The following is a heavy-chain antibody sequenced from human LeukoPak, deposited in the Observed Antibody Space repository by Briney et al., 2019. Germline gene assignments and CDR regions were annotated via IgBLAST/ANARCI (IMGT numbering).Heavy chain of an antibody. CDR1: GGSISGGSYY. D-gene: IGHD5-18*01. CDR3: ARARVQLWSSDAFDI. Sequence: SETLSLTCTVSGGSISGGSYYWSWIRQPAGKGLEWIGRIYTSRSTNYNPSLISRVTISVDTSKNQFSMQLSSVAAADPDVYYCARARVQLWSSDAFDIWGQGTMVAVSS. V-gene: IGHV4-61*02. J-gene: IGHJ3*02. CDR2: IYTSRST.